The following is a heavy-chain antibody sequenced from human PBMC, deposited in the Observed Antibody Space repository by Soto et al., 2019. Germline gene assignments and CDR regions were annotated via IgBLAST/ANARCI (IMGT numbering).Heavy chain of an antibody. Sequence: GGSLILSCAPSGFTLGNYWMHWVRQAPGKGLVWVSRINDYGTTINYAESVEGRFIIYRDDAKSEVYLQMSNSRAEDSVVEYCARGRLAPFDIWGQAALVSLYS. CDR2: INDYGTTI. J-gene: IGHJ5*01. CDR3: ARGRLAPFDI. CDR1: GFTLGNYW. V-gene: IGHV3-74*01. D-gene: IGHD3-9*01.